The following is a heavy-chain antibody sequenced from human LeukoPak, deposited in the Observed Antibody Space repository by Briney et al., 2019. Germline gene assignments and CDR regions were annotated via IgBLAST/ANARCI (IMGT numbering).Heavy chain of an antibody. D-gene: IGHD5-24*01. CDR1: GFTFSSYQ. CDR3: ARETEMANLDY. J-gene: IGHJ4*02. Sequence: PGGSLRLSCAASGFTFSSYQMNWVRQAPGKGLEWVSYITSSGSTMYYADSVRGRLTISRDNAKNSLYLQMNSLRAEDTAVYYCARETEMANLDYWGQGTLVTVSS. V-gene: IGHV3-48*03. CDR2: ITSSGSTM.